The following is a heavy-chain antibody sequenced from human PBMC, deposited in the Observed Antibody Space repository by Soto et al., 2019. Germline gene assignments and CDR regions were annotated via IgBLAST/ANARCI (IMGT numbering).Heavy chain of an antibody. CDR2: ISGSGGST. V-gene: IGHV3-23*01. CDR1: GFTFSSYA. CDR3: AKMLRGGAAAGILH. Sequence: GGSLRLSCAASGFTFSSYAMSWVRQAPGKGLEWVSAISGSGGSTYYADSVKGRFTISRDNSKNTLYRQMNSLRAEDTAVYYCAKMLRGGAAAGILHWGQGTLVTVSS. D-gene: IGHD6-13*01. J-gene: IGHJ4*02.